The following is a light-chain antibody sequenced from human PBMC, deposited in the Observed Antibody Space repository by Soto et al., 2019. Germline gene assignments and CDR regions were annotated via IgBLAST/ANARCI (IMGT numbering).Light chain of an antibody. J-gene: IGKJ1*01. CDR1: QSISLW. Sequence: DIQMTQSPSTLSAFVGDRVTITCRASQSISLWLAWYQQKPGKAPRLLIYDVSTLESGVPSRFSGGGSGTEFTLTISSLQPDDFATYYCQQYNSYSPKTFGQGTKVDIK. CDR2: DVS. V-gene: IGKV1-5*01. CDR3: QQYNSYSPKT.